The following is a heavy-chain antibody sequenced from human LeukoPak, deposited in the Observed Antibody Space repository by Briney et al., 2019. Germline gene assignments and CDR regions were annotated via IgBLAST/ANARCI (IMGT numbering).Heavy chain of an antibody. J-gene: IGHJ4*02. Sequence: ASVKVSCKASGYTFTSYGISWVRQAPGQGLEWMGWISAYNGNTNYAQKLQGRVTMTTDTSTSTAYMELRSLRSDDTAVYYCARDLEYYDFWSGSADYWGQGTLVTVSS. CDR3: ARDLEYYDFWSGSADY. CDR2: ISAYNGNT. V-gene: IGHV1-18*01. D-gene: IGHD3-3*01. CDR1: GYTFTSYG.